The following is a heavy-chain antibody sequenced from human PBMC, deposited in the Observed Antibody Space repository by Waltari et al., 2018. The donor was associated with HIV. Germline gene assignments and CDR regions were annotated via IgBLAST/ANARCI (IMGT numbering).Heavy chain of an antibody. CDR3: ARYYCSGGSCSDY. V-gene: IGHV4-61*02. J-gene: IGHJ4*02. Sequence: QVQLQESGPGLVKPSQTLSLTCTVSGGSISSGSYYWRWIRQPAGKGLEWIGRIYTSVSTNYIPSLKSRVTISVDTSKNQFSLKLSSVTAADTAVYYCARYYCSGGSCSDYWGQGTLVTVSS. CDR2: IYTSVST. CDR1: GGSISSGSYY. D-gene: IGHD2-15*01.